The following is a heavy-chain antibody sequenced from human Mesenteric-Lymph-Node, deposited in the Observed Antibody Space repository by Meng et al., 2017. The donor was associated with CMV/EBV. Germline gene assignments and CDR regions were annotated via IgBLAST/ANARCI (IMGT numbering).Heavy chain of an antibody. CDR3: ARGSNWNDFDF. J-gene: IGHJ4*02. V-gene: IGHV3-48*04. Sequence: GGSLRLSCAASGFTLSSHSMNWVRQSPGKGLEWVSYISSGGGTIHYADSVKGRFTISRDNAKNSLYLQMNSLRAEDTAVYYCARGSNWNDFDFWGQGTLVTVSS. CDR1: GFTLSSHS. CDR2: ISSGGGTI. D-gene: IGHD1-20*01.